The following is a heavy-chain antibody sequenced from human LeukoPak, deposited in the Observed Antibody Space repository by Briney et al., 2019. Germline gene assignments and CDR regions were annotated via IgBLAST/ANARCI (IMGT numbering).Heavy chain of an antibody. CDR1: GFTISNYY. J-gene: IGHJ4*02. CDR2: IYTGGNT. CDR3: ARRGPATTIDY. Sequence: GGSLRLSCAASGFTISNYYMSWVRQAPGKGLEWVSVIYTGGNTYYTDAVKGRFTISRHNSKNTLYLQMNNLRAEDTAVYYCARRGPATTIDYWGRGTLVTVSS. V-gene: IGHV3-53*04. D-gene: IGHD1-1*01.